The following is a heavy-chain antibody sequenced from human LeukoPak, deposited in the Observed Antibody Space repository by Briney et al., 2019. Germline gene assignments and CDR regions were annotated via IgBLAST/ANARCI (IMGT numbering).Heavy chain of an antibody. Sequence: ASVKVSCKASGYTFTSYGISWVRQAPGQGLEWMGWISAYNGNTNYAQKLQGRVTMTTDTSTSTAYMELRSLRSDDTAVYYCARETRYYYDSTYYMDLWGKGTTVTISS. J-gene: IGHJ6*03. CDR1: GYTFTSYG. CDR3: ARETRYYYDSTYYMDL. CDR2: ISAYNGNT. D-gene: IGHD3-22*01. V-gene: IGHV1-18*01.